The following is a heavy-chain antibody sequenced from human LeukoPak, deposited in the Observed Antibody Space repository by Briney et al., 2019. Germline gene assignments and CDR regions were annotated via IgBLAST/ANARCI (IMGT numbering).Heavy chain of an antibody. CDR2: FDPEDGET. V-gene: IGHV1-24*01. Sequence: ASVKVSCKASGYTFTGYYMHWVRQAPGKGLEWMGGFDPEDGETIYAQKFQGRVTMTEDTSTDTAYMELSSLRSEDTAVYYCATVRYSYGLNAFDIWGQGTMVTVSS. CDR1: GYTFTGYY. CDR3: ATVRYSYGLNAFDI. J-gene: IGHJ3*02. D-gene: IGHD5-18*01.